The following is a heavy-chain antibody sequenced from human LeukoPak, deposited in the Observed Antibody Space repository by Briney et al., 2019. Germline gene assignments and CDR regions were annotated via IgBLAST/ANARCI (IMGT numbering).Heavy chain of an antibody. CDR1: GFPFRTYW. D-gene: IGHD6-19*01. V-gene: IGHV3-7*01. CDR2: IKPDGSEN. J-gene: IGHJ4*02. Sequence: GGSLRLSCAASGFPFRTYWMTWVRQAPGEGVEGVASIKPDGSENYYVDSVKGRFTISRDNAKNSLYLQMNSLRAEDTAVFYCARDRGGSVWYEFDSWGQGTLVTVSS. CDR3: ARDRGGSVWYEFDS.